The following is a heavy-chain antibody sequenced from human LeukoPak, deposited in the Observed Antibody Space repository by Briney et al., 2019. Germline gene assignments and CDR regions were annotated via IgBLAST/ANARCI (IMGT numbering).Heavy chain of an antibody. CDR1: GGSITNSDYY. CDR2: IYHSGST. D-gene: IGHD3-10*01. J-gene: IGHJ4*02. Sequence: SETLSLTCTVSGGSITNSDYYWAWIRQPPGKGLEWIGSIYHSGSTYYNPSLKSRVTISVDTSKNQFSLKLSSVTAADTAVYYCARVYYYGSGSYYVYFDYWGQGTLVTVSS. CDR3: ARVYYYGSGSYYVYFDY. V-gene: IGHV4-39*07.